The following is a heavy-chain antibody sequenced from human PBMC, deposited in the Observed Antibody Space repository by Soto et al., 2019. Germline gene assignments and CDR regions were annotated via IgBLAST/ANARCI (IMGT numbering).Heavy chain of an antibody. CDR2: ISAYNGNT. D-gene: IGHD3-10*01. CDR3: ARDQHITMVRGVITYYYYGMDV. J-gene: IGHJ6*02. CDR1: GYTFTSYG. V-gene: IGHV1-18*01. Sequence: ASVKVSCKASGYTFTSYGISWVRQAPGQGLEWMGWISAYNGNTNYAQKLQGRVTMTTDTSMSTAYMELRSLRSDDTAVYYCARDQHITMVRGVITYYYYGMDVWGQGTTVTVSS.